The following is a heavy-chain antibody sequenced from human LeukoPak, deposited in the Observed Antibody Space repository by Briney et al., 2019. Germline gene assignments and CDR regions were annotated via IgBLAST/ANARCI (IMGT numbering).Heavy chain of an antibody. Sequence: TSSETLSLTCTVSGGSISSYYWSWIRQPAGKGLEWIGRIYTSGSTNYHPSLKSRVTMSADTSKNQFSLKLSSVTAADTAVYYCARDHKGYCSSTSCSYYYYYYMDVWGKGTTITVSS. CDR1: GGSISSYY. CDR3: ARDHKGYCSSTSCSYYYYYYMDV. D-gene: IGHD2-2*01. J-gene: IGHJ6*03. CDR2: IYTSGST. V-gene: IGHV4-4*07.